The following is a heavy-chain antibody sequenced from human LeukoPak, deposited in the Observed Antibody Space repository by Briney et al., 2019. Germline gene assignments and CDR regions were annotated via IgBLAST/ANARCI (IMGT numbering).Heavy chain of an antibody. CDR2: INPSRGST. Sequence: PSGKVSCKASGYTFTSYYMHWVRQAPGQGLEWMGIINPSRGSTSYAQKFQGRVTMTRDTSRSTVYMELSSLRSEDTAVYYCARTLDTALTSWGQGTLVTVS. J-gene: IGHJ5*02. V-gene: IGHV1-46*01. D-gene: IGHD5-18*01. CDR3: ARTLDTALTS. CDR1: GYTFTSYY.